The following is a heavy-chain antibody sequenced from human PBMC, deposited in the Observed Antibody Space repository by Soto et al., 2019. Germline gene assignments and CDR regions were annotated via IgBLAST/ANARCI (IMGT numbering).Heavy chain of an antibody. CDR1: GGSSSSGGYC. Sequence: SETLSLTCTVSGGSSSSGGYCWTWIRQHPGKGLEWIGYIYHSGSTFYNPSLKSRVTISPDTSRTRFSLKLTSVTAADTAVYYCARETSGGDFHYWGQGILVTVSS. CDR3: ARETSGGDFHY. D-gene: IGHD6-19*01. CDR2: IYHSGST. V-gene: IGHV4-31*03. J-gene: IGHJ4*02.